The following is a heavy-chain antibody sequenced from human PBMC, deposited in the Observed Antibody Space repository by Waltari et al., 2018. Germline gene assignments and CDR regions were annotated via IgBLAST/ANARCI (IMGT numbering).Heavy chain of an antibody. J-gene: IGHJ4*02. CDR3: ARDLGMTKGY. CDR1: GFTFSSYR. CDR2: ISSSSSYI. V-gene: IGHV3-21*01. Sequence: EVQLVESGGGLVKPGGSLRLSCAASGFTFSSYRMNWVRQAPGKGLEWVSSISSSSSYIYYADSVKGRFTISRDNAKNSLYLQMNSLRAEDTAVYYCARDLGMTKGYWGQGTLVTVSS. D-gene: IGHD3-16*01.